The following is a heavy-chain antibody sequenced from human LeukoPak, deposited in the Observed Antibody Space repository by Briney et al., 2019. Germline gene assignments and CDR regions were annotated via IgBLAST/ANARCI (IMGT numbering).Heavy chain of an antibody. CDR2: IYYSGCT. CDR3: ARYNYGSGSYPFGGFDY. CDR1: GGSISSYY. D-gene: IGHD3-10*01. Sequence: SETLSLTCTVSGGSISSYYWSWIRQPPGKGLEWIGYIYYSGCTNYNPSLKSRVTISVDTSKNQFSLKLSSVTAADTAVYYCARYNYGSGSYPFGGFDYWGQGTLVTVSS. V-gene: IGHV4-59*01. J-gene: IGHJ4*02.